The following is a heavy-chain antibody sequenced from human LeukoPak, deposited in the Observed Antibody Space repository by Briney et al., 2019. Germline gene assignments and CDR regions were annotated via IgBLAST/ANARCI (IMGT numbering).Heavy chain of an antibody. CDR2: IYYSGST. CDR3: ARAYYDFWSGYFYFDY. V-gene: IGHV4-59*08. J-gene: IGHJ4*02. CDR1: GESISGFY. Sequence: SETLSLTCTVSGESISGFYWTWIRQPPGKGLEWIGYIYYSGSTNYNPSLKSRVTISVDTSKSQFSLRLSSVTAADTAVYYCARAYYDFWSGYFYFDYWGQGTLVTVSS. D-gene: IGHD3-3*01.